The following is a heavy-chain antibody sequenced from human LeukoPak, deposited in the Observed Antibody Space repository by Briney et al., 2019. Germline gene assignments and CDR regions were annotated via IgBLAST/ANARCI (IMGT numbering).Heavy chain of an antibody. D-gene: IGHD3-10*01. CDR1: GFTFSSYA. V-gene: IGHV3-23*01. J-gene: IGHJ4*02. CDR3: AKADRGWGVITKD. CDR2: FSSSGGNT. Sequence: GGSLRLSCAASGFTFSSYAMSWVRQAPGKGLEWVSAFSSSGGNTYYAESVKGRFTISRDNSKSTLYLQMNSLRAEDTAVYYCAKADRGWGVITKDWGQGTLVTVSS.